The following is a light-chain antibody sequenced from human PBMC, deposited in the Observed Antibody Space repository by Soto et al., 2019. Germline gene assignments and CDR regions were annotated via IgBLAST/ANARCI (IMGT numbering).Light chain of an antibody. CDR3: SSYGGSNNFYV. CDR1: SSDVGGYEY. J-gene: IGLJ1*01. V-gene: IGLV2-8*01. CDR2: EVT. Sequence: QSALTQPPSASGSPGQSVTISCTGTSSDVGGYEYVSWYQQHPGKAPKLMIYEVTKRPSGVPARFSGSKSGNTASLTVSGLQAEDEADYYCSSYGGSNNFYVFGSGTKVTVL.